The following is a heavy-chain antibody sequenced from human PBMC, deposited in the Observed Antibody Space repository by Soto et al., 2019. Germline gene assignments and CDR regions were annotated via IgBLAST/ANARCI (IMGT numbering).Heavy chain of an antibody. CDR1: GGSVSSGSYY. V-gene: IGHV4-61*01. Sequence: PSETLSLTCTVSGGSVSSGSYYWSWIRQPPGKGLEWIGYIYYRGSTNYNPSLKSRVTISVDTSKNQFSLKLSSVTAADTAVYYCARERWDLKTRFDPWGQGTLVTVSS. CDR2: IYYRGST. J-gene: IGHJ5*02. CDR3: ARERWDLKTRFDP. D-gene: IGHD1-26*01.